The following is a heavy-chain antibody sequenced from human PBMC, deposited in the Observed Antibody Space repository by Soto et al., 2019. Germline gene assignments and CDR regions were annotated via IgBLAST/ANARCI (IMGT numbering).Heavy chain of an antibody. D-gene: IGHD3-16*01. CDR1: GFTFSNYA. Sequence: EVQLLESGGGLVQPGGSLRLSCAASGFTFSNYAMSWVRQAPGKGLEWVSGISGGGGSSYYADSVKGRFTISRDNSKNTLYLQMNSLRAEDTAVYYCAHHWGVACHPVFFYWGQGTLVIVSS. CDR3: AHHWGVACHPVFFY. CDR2: ISGGGGSS. J-gene: IGHJ4*02. V-gene: IGHV3-23*01.